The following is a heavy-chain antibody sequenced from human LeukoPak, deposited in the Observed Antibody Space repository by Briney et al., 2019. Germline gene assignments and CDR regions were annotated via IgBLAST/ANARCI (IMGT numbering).Heavy chain of an antibody. J-gene: IGHJ6*03. V-gene: IGHV4-59*01. D-gene: IGHD1-1*01. Sequence: SETLSLTCTVSGGSISSYYWSWIRQPPGKGLEWIGYIYYSGSTNYNPSLKSRVTISVDTSKNQFSLKLSSVTAADTAVYYCARVAPNWNYYYYYMDVWGKGTTVTVSS. CDR1: GGSISSYY. CDR3: ARVAPNWNYYYYYMDV. CDR2: IYYSGST.